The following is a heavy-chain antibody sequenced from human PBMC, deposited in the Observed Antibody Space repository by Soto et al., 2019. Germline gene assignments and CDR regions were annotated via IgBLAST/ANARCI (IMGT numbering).Heavy chain of an antibody. CDR2: ISYDGSNK. CDR1: GFTFSSYA. V-gene: IGHV3-30-3*01. Sequence: QVQLVESGGGVVQPGRSLRLSCAASGFTFSSYAMHWVRQAPGKGLEWVAVISYDGSNKYYADSVKGRFTISRYNSKNTLYLQMNSLRAEDPAVYYCARGKGDSGYDLYSAFDIWGQGTMVTVSS. D-gene: IGHD5-12*01. CDR3: ARGKGDSGYDLYSAFDI. J-gene: IGHJ3*02.